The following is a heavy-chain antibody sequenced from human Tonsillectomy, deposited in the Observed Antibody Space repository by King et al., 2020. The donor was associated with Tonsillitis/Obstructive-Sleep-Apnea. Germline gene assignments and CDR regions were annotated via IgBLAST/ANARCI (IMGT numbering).Heavy chain of an antibody. CDR2: IYYSGST. Sequence: QLQESGPGLVKPSETLSLTCTVSGGSISSYYWSWIRQPPGKGLEWIGYIYYSGSTNYNPSLKSRVTITVDTSKNQFSLKLSSVTAADTAVYYCARPPRHSSGYYFDYWGQGPLVTVSS. CDR3: ARPPRHSSGYYFDY. V-gene: IGHV4-59*08. D-gene: IGHD3-22*01. J-gene: IGHJ4*02. CDR1: GGSISSYY.